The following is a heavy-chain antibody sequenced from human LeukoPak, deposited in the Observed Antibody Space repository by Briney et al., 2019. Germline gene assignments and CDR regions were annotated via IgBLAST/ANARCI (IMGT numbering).Heavy chain of an antibody. D-gene: IGHD1-26*01. Sequence: ASVKVSCKASGYIFSSYGISWVRQAPGQGLEWMGWISGYNGNTHYAQKVQGRVTMTTDTSTTTAYKELRSLRSDDTAVYYCARGGGSYHVDYWGQGTLVTVSS. CDR2: ISGYNGNT. CDR1: GYIFSSYG. CDR3: ARGGGSYHVDY. J-gene: IGHJ4*02. V-gene: IGHV1-18*01.